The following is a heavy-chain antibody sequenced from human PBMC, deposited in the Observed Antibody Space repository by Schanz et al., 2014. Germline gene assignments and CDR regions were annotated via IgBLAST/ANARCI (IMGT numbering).Heavy chain of an antibody. D-gene: IGHD4-17*01. J-gene: IGHJ4*02. V-gene: IGHV3-23*04. Sequence: EVQLVESGGGLVQPGGSLRLSCAASGFTFSSYAMSWVRQAPGKGLEWVSTISASGGSTYYADSVKGRFTISRDISKNTLHLQVTSLRAEDTAIYYCARPRFDYGEVDYWGQGTLVTVSS. CDR2: ISASGGST. CDR1: GFTFSSYA. CDR3: ARPRFDYGEVDY.